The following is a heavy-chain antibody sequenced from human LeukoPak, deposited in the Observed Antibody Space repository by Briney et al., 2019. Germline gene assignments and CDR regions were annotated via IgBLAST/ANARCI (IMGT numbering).Heavy chain of an antibody. V-gene: IGHV1-8*02. J-gene: IGHJ4*02. D-gene: IGHD3-10*01. CDR2: MNPNSGNT. CDR1: GYTFTSYY. CDR3: ARVDGSGSYYNRLTY. Sequence: ASVKVSCKASGYTFTSYYMHWVRQATGQGLEWMGWMNPNSGNTGYAQKFQGRVTMTRNTSISTAYMELSSLRSEDTAVYYCARVDGSGSYYNRLTYWGQGTLVTVSS.